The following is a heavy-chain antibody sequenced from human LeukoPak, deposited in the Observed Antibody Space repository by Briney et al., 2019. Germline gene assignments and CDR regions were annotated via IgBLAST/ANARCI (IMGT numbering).Heavy chain of an antibody. V-gene: IGHV4-39*07. J-gene: IGHJ4*02. CDR2: IYYSGST. CDR1: GGSISSSSYY. D-gene: IGHD2-15*01. Sequence: SETLSLTCTVSGGSISSSSYYWGWIRQPPGKGLEWIGSIYYSGSTYYNPSLKSRVTISVDTSKNQFSLKLSSVTAADTAVYYCARVSFLGYCSGGSCYAISRFVDYWGQGTLVTVSS. CDR3: ARVSFLGYCSGGSCYAISRFVDY.